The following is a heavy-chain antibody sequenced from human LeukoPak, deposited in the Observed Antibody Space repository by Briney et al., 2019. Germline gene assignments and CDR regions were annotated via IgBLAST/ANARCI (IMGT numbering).Heavy chain of an antibody. CDR2: INSDGKTT. CDR3: ARDYTTQTG. J-gene: IGHJ4*02. D-gene: IGHD1-1*01. Sequence: GGSLRLSCAASGFTFSDYSMNWVRQAPGKGLEDLSYINSDGKTTWYADSVKGRFTASRDNAKNSLYLQMNSLRAEDTALYYCARDYTTQTGWGQGTLVTVSS. V-gene: IGHV3-48*01. CDR1: GFTFSDYS.